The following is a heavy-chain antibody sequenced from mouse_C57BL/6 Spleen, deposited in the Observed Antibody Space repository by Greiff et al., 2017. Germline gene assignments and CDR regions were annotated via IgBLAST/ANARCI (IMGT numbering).Heavy chain of an antibody. V-gene: IGHV1-42*01. CDR2: INPITGCT. D-gene: IGHD1-1*01. CDR1: GYSFTGYY. Sequence: VHLQQSGPELVKPGASVTISCKASGYSFTGYYMNWVNQSPEKSLEWIGEINPITGCTTYNQQFKAKATLTVDKSSSTAYMQIKSLTSEDSAVYYCARGKLGSSFDDWGQGTTVTVSA. J-gene: IGHJ2*01. CDR3: ARGKLGSSFDD.